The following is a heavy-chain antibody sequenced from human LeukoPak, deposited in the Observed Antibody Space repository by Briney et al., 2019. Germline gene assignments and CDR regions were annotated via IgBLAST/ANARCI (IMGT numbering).Heavy chain of an antibody. CDR3: ATESYGSGSYYYGMDV. J-gene: IGHJ6*02. CDR2: FDPEDGET. CDR1: GYTLTELS. D-gene: IGHD3-10*01. V-gene: IGHV1-24*01. Sequence: ASVKVSCKVSGYTLTELSMHWVRQAPGKGLEWMGGFDPEDGETIYAQKFQGRVTMTEDTSTDTAYMELSSLRSEDTAVYYCATESYGSGSYYYGMDVWGQGTTVTVSS.